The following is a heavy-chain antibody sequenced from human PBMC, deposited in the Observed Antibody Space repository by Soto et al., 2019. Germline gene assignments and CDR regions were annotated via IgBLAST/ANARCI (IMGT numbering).Heavy chain of an antibody. V-gene: IGHV4-30-2*01. D-gene: IGHD1-20*01. Sequence: SSETLSLTCDVSGDTISTGGYTWAWIRQPPGKALEWIGHTYHSGNPYYNPSLKSRVTISVDKSKNQFSLKLSSVTAADTAVYYCAREQYNWNPLGLDYYYGMDVWGQGTTVTSP. CDR3: AREQYNWNPLGLDYYYGMDV. CDR2: TYHSGNP. J-gene: IGHJ6*02. CDR1: GDTISTGGYT.